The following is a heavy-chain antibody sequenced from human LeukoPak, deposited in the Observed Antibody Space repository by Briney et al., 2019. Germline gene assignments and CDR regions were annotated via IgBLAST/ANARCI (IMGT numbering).Heavy chain of an antibody. CDR1: GGSISSYH. V-gene: IGHV4-4*07. D-gene: IGHD6-19*01. CDR3: ARVLVEESSGWYGGMDV. CDR2: IYTSGST. Sequence: SETLSLTCSVSGGSISSYHWSWIRQPAGKGLEWIGRIYTSGSTSYNPSLKSRVTMSVDTSKNQFSLKLSSVTAADTAVYYCARVLVEESSGWYGGMDVWGQGTTVTVSS. J-gene: IGHJ6*02.